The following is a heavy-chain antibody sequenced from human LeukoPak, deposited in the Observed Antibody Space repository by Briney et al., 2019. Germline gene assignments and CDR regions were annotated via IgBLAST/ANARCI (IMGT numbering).Heavy chain of an antibody. Sequence: SETLSLTCTVSGGSISTYYWSWIRQRPWKGLEWIAYIDYSASTNYNPSLKSRVTISVDTSKNQFSLKLSSVTAADTAVYYCARDSRRELLHAFDIWGQGTMVTVSS. J-gene: IGHJ3*02. CDR2: IDYSAST. CDR1: GGSISTYY. V-gene: IGHV4-59*01. D-gene: IGHD1-26*01. CDR3: ARDSRRELLHAFDI.